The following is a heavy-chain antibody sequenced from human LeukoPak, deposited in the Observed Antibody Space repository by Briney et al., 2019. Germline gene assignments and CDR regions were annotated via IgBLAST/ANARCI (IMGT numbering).Heavy chain of an antibody. CDR3: ARDGGTAGYSSGSDY. CDR2: ISCYNGDT. V-gene: IGHV1-18*01. CDR1: GYTFTSNG. Sequence: ASVKVSCKASGYTFTSNGITWVRQAPGQGLEWVGWISCYNGDTKYAQKFQGRVTVTTDTSTSTAYMELRSLRSDDTAVYYCARDGGTAGYSSGSDYWGQGTLVTVSS. D-gene: IGHD5-18*01. J-gene: IGHJ4*02.